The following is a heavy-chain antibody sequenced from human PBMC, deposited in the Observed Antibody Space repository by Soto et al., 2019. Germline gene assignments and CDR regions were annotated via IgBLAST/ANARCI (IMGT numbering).Heavy chain of an antibody. Sequence: SETLSLTCAVYGGSFSGYYWSWIRQPPGKGLEWIGEINHSGSTNYNPSLKSRVAMSVDTSKNQFSLKLSSVTAADMAVYYCAAAVARGWFDPWGQGTLVTVSS. CDR1: GGSFSGYY. J-gene: IGHJ5*02. CDR3: AAAVARGWFDP. D-gene: IGHD6-19*01. CDR2: INHSGST. V-gene: IGHV4-34*01.